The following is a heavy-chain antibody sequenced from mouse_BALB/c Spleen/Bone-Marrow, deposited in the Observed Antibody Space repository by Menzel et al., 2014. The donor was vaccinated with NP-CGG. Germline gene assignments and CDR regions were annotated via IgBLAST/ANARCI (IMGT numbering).Heavy chain of an antibody. J-gene: IGHJ3*01. V-gene: IGHV1-80*01. CDR1: GYAFXTYW. CDR3: ARGLRAY. Sequence: QVQLKDSGAELVRPGSSVKISCKASGYAFXTYWMNWVKQRPGQGLEWIGQIYPGDGDTNYNGKFKGKATLTADKSSSTAYMQLSSLTSEDSAIYFCARGLRAYWGQGTLVTVSA. CDR2: IYPGDGDT.